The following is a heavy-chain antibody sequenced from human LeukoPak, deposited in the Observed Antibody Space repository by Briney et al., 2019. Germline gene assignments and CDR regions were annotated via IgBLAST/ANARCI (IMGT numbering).Heavy chain of an antibody. CDR1: GGSISSYY. D-gene: IGHD3-3*01. Sequence: TSETLSLTCTVSGGSISSYYWSWIRQPPGKGLEWIGYIYYSGSTNYNPSLKSRVTISVDTSKNQFSLKLSSVTAADTAVYYCARKIISPTYYDFWSGYRYDAFDIWGQGTMVTVSS. J-gene: IGHJ3*02. CDR2: IYYSGST. V-gene: IGHV4-59*12. CDR3: ARKIISPTYYDFWSGYRYDAFDI.